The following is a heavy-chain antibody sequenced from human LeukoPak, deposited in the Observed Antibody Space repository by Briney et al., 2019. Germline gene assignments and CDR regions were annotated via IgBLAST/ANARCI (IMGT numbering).Heavy chain of an antibody. CDR1: GGSFTSHY. Sequence: SETLSLTCSVSGGSFTSHYWSWFRQPPGKGLEWIAYLYYSGSTNYRPSLKSRATMSIDTSKNQFSLNLRSVTAADTAGYYWARGREMATIRLQWFFDLWGRGTLLTVSS. CDR2: LYYSGST. D-gene: IGHD5-24*01. CDR3: ARGREMATIRLQWFFDL. J-gene: IGHJ2*01. V-gene: IGHV4-59*11.